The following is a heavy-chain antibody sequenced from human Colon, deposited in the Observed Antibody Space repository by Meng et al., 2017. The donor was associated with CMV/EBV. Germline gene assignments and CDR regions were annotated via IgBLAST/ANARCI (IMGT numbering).Heavy chain of an antibody. D-gene: IGHD5-12*01. CDR1: LPNIGLS. V-gene: IGHV2-5*01. CDR3: AHGGSGYDFGAGGFDS. CDR2: IYWNDDR. Sequence: LPNIGLSWGWIRPPHGKALEWVALIYWNDDRRYNPSLKSRLTITKDTSKNQVVLRMTNMDPVDSGTYFCAHGGSGYDFGAGGFDSWGQGTLVTVSS. J-gene: IGHJ4*02.